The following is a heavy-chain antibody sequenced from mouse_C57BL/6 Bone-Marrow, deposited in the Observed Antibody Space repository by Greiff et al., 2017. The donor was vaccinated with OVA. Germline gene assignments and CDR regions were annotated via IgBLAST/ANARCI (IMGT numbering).Heavy chain of an antibody. CDR1: GYTFTSYG. V-gene: IGHV1-81*01. Sequence: QVQLQQPGAELARPGASVKLSCKASGYTFTSYGISWVKQRTGQGLEWIGEIYPRSGNTYYNEKFKGKATLTADKSSSTAYMELRSLTSEDSAVYFCARRYSNYGGDYWGQGTTLTVSS. D-gene: IGHD2-5*01. J-gene: IGHJ2*01. CDR3: ARRYSNYGGDY. CDR2: IYPRSGNT.